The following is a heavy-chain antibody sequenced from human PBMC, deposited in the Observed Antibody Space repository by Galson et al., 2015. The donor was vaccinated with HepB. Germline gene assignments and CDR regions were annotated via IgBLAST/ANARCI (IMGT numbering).Heavy chain of an antibody. J-gene: IGHJ4*02. Sequence: SVKVSCKASGYTFTISGISWVRQAPGKGLEWMGWISANSGDTKYAQKLQGRVTMTRDTSTSTAYLELRSLRSDDTAAYYCARDRDYRFDYWGQGTLVTDSS. CDR2: ISANSGDT. CDR1: GYTFTISG. V-gene: IGHV1-18*04. D-gene: IGHD4/OR15-4a*01. CDR3: ARDRDYRFDY.